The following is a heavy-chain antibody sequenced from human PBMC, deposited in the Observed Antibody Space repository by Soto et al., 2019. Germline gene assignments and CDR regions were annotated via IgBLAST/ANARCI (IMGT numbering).Heavy chain of an antibody. V-gene: IGHV4-59*08. CDR1: GGSTSTYY. J-gene: IGHJ4*02. CDR2: IYYSGST. D-gene: IGHD3-3*01. CDR3: ARGGWRHNDY. Sequence: HVQLQESCPGLAKPSETLSLTCTGSGGSTSTYYWSWIRQPPGRGLAWIGYIYYSGSTKYNPSLRSRVTISLVASNNQLSLKLSSVDAADTAVYYCARGGWRHNDYWGQGTLVTVSS.